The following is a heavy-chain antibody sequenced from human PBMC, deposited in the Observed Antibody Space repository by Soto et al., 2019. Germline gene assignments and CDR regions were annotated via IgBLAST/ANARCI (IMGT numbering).Heavy chain of an antibody. D-gene: IGHD2-15*01. CDR3: ASGFCRGGGGPFYYGMNV. V-gene: IGHV1-3*01. CDR2: INAGNGNT. Sequence: ASVKVACKASGYTFTSYAMHWVRQAPGQRLEWMGWINAGNGNTKYSQKFQGRVTITRDTSASTAYMELSSLRSEDTAVYYCASGFCRGGGGPFYYGMNVWGKGTTVALS. J-gene: IGHJ6*04. CDR1: GYTFTSYA.